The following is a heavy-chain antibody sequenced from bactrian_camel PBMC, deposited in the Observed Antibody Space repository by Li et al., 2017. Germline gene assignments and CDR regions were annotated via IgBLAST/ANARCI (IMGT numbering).Heavy chain of an antibody. Sequence: DVQLVESGGGSVQAGGSLRLSCVASGYDYSNYCMGWFRQAPGKEREGVAAIAIGGGSTFYADSVKGRFTYSEDNAKNTLYLQMNNLKPEDTETYYSGAR. CDR1: GYDYSNYC. V-gene: IGHV3S31*01. J-gene: IGHJ2*01. CDR2: IAIGGGST.